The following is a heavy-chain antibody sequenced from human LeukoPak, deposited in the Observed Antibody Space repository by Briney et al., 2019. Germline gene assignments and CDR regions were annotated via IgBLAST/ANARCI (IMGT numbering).Heavy chain of an antibody. CDR3: ARVVTRRRDGYMGY. D-gene: IGHD5-24*01. CDR1: GGTFSSYA. V-gene: IGHV1-69*05. CDR2: IIPIFGTA. Sequence: ASVKVSCKASGGTFSSYAISWVRQAPGQGLEWMGRIIPIFGTANYAQKFQGRVTITTDESTSTAYMELSSLRSEDTAVYYCARVVTRRRDGYMGYWGQGTLVTVSS. J-gene: IGHJ4*02.